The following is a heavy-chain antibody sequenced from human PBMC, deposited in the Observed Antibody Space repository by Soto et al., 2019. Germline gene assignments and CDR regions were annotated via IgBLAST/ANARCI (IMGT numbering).Heavy chain of an antibody. CDR2: IYYSGST. CDR3: ARQSVADWFDP. V-gene: IGHV4-39*01. D-gene: IGHD6-19*01. CDR1: GGSISSSSYY. Sequence: SETLSLTCTVSGGSISSSSYYWGWIRQPPGKGLEWIGSIYYSGSTYYNPSLKSRVTISVDTSKNQFSLKLSSVTAADAAVYYCARQSVADWFDPWGHGTLVTV. J-gene: IGHJ5*02.